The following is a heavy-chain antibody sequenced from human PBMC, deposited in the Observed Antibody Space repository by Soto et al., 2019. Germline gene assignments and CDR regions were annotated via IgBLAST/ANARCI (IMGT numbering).Heavy chain of an antibody. CDR1: GFTFSSYA. V-gene: IGHV3-30-3*01. CDR2: ISYDGSNK. CDR3: XXXXXXXXXXMVTWPLDY. Sequence: QVQLVESGGGVVQPGRSLRLSCAASGFTFSSYAMHWVRQAPGKGLEWVAVISYDGSNKYYADSVKGRFTISRDNSKNTXXLXXXXXXXXXXXXXXXXXXXXXXXXXMVTWPLDYWGQGTLVTVSS. D-gene: IGHD5-18*01. J-gene: IGHJ4*02.